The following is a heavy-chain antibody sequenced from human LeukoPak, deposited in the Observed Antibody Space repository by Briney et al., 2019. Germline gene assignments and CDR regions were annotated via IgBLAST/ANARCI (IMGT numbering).Heavy chain of an antibody. CDR2: IIPIFGTA. J-gene: IGHJ6*02. D-gene: IGHD1-26*01. Sequence: SVKVSCKASGGTFSSYAISWVRHAPGQGLEWMGGIIPIFGTANYAQKFQGRVTITADESTGTAYMELSSLRSEDTAVYYCARGGGSFPTYWYYGMDVWGQGTTVTVSS. CDR3: ARGGGSFPTYWYYGMDV. V-gene: IGHV1-69*13. CDR1: GGTFSSYA.